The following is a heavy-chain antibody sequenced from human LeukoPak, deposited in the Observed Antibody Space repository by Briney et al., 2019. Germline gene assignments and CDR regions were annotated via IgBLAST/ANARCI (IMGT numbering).Heavy chain of an antibody. D-gene: IGHD3-10*01. V-gene: IGHV4-59*12. CDR2: FSYTGST. CDR3: ARDLLGMVRGVIGY. Sequence: SETLSLTCTVSGGSISSYYWSWIRQPPGKGLEWIGYFSYTGSTNYNPSLKSRVTISVDTSKNQFSLKLSSVTAADTAVYYCARDLLGMVRGVIGYWGQGTLVTVSS. J-gene: IGHJ4*02. CDR1: GGSISSYY.